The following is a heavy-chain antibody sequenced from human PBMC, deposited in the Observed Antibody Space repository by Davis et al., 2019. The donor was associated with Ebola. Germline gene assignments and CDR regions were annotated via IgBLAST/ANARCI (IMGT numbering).Heavy chain of an antibody. CDR2: INQDGNKT. V-gene: IGHV3-7*01. CDR3: AREGHSSGIAPDFDY. D-gene: IGHD3-22*01. J-gene: IGHJ4*02. Sequence: GESLKISCAASGFTFSSYWMIWVRQAPGKGLEWVANINQDGNKTYFVDSVMGRFTISRDNAMNSLYLQMSSLRPEDTAVYFCAREGHSSGIAPDFDYWGQGTLVTVSS. CDR1: GFTFSSYW.